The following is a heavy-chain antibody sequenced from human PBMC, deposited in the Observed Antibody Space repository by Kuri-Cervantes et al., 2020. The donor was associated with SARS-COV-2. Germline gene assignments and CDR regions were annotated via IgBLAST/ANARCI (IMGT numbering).Heavy chain of an antibody. CDR2: ISYDASNK. CDR3: AKTEQMGGAFDI. V-gene: IGHV3-30-3*02. J-gene: IGHJ3*02. CDR1: GFIFSDYF. D-gene: IGHD6-13*01. Sequence: GESLKISCAASGFIFSDYFLHWVRQAPGKGLEWVAVISYDASNKYYADSVKGRFTISRDNSKNTLYLQMNSLRAEDTAVYYCAKTEQMGGAFDIWGQGTMVTVSS.